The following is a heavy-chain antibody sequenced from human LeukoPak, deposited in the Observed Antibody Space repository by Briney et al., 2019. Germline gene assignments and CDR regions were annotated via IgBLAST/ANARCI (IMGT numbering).Heavy chain of an antibody. CDR1: GFTFSSFW. Sequence: GGSLRLSCVASGFTFSSFWMHWVRQAPGEGLVWVSRINSDGSTTTYADSVKGRFTISRDNAKNTLYLQMNSLRVEDTAVYYCARSTTHPYYNYMDVWGKGTTVTLSS. J-gene: IGHJ6*03. V-gene: IGHV3-74*01. CDR2: INSDGSTT. CDR3: ARSTTHPYYNYMDV. D-gene: IGHD4-17*01.